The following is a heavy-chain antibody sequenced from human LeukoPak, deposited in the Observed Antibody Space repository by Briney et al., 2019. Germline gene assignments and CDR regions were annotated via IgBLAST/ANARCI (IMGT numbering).Heavy chain of an antibody. D-gene: IGHD2-2*01. CDR3: ARRNPKYCSSTSCYGSFDY. J-gene: IGHJ4*02. V-gene: IGHV3-33*01. CDR2: IWYDGSNK. CDR1: GFTFCSYG. Sequence: PGESLRLSCAASGFTFCSYGMHWVRQAPGKGLEWVAGIWYDGSNKYYADSVKGRFTISRDNSKNTLYLQMNSLRAEDTAVYYCARRNPKYCSSTSCYGSFDYWGQGTLVTVSS.